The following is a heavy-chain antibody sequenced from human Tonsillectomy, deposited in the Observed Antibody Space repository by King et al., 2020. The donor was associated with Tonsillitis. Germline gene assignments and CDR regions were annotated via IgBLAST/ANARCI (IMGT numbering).Heavy chain of an antibody. V-gene: IGHV4-4*07. CDR3: SREHLPTIYTNWFDP. J-gene: IGHJ5*02. CDR2: IYTSGST. CDR1: GGSISSYY. Sequence: VQLQESGPGLVKPSETLSLTCTVSGGSISSYYWSWIRQPAGKGLEWIGRIYTSGSTNYNPSLKSRVTISVDTSKNQFSLKLSSVTAADTAVDYCSREHLPTIYTNWFDPWGQGTLVTVSS. D-gene: IGHD2/OR15-2a*01.